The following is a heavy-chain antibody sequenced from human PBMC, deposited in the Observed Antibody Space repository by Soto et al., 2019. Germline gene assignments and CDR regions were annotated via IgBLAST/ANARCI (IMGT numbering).Heavy chain of an antibody. CDR1: GGSISSGGYY. CDR2: IYYSGNT. V-gene: IGHV4-31*03. J-gene: IGHJ4*02. Sequence: PSETLSLTCTVSGGSISSGGYYWSWIRQHPGKGLEWIGYIYYSGNTYYNPSLKSRVTISEDTSKNQFSLKLSSVTAADTAVYYCARATYYYDSSGYSDRVLDYWGQGTLVT. D-gene: IGHD3-22*01. CDR3: ARATYYYDSSGYSDRVLDY.